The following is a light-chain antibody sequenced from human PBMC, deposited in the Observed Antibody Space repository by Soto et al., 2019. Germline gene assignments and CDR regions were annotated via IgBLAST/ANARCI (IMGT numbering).Light chain of an antibody. CDR3: QQRSNWLT. Sequence: EIVLTQSPATLSLSPGERATLSRRASQSVRSYLAWYQQKPGQAPRLLIYDASNRATGIPARFSGSGSGTDFTLTISSLEPEDFAVYYCQQRSNWLTFGGGTKVDIK. V-gene: IGKV3-11*01. CDR1: QSVRSY. J-gene: IGKJ4*01. CDR2: DAS.